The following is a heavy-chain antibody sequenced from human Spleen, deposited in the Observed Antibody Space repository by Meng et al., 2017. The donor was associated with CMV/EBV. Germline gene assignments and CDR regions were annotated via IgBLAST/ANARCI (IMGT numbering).Heavy chain of an antibody. CDR3: ATEHFEPVTSDLHYLYGLDV. J-gene: IGHJ6*02. D-gene: IGHD2-21*01. CDR2: FDPEDFKT. V-gene: IGHV1-24*01. CDR1: GYALAELS. Sequence: ASVKVSCKVSGYALAELSIHWVRQAPGKGLEWMGGFDPEDFKTIYAQKFQGRVTMTEDTSTDTAYMELSSLRFEDTAVYYCATEHFEPVTSDLHYLYGLDVWGQGTTVTVSS.